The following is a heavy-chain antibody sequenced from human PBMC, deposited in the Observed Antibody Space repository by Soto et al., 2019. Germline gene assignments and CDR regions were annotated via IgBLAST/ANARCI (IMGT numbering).Heavy chain of an antibody. V-gene: IGHV1-69*01. D-gene: IGHD3-22*01. J-gene: IGHJ4*02. CDR1: GDTFSSYA. Sequence: QVQLVQSGAEVKKPGSSVKVSCKASGDTFSSYAINWARQAPGQGLEWMGGIIPMFGTANYAQKFKGRVTITAGERTSTVDMELSSLRSEDTAVYYCARVGPAHYYDSSGYYSPLDYWGQGTLVTVSS. CDR2: IIPMFGTA. CDR3: ARVGPAHYYDSSGYYSPLDY.